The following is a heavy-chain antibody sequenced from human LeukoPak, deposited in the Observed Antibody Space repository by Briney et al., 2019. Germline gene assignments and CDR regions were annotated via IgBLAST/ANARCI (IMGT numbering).Heavy chain of an antibody. CDR2: IDPKRDPKRGGT. J-gene: IGHJ4*02. V-gene: IGHV1-2*02. Sequence: ASVKVSCEASGYSFSDYYLHWVRLAPGQGLEWVGWIDPKRDPKRGGTNYAQKFQGRVTMTRDTSISTVYMELSGLRSDDTAVYYCARATSGGNTIDYWGQGTLVTVSS. CDR3: ARATSGGNTIDY. D-gene: IGHD4-23*01. CDR1: GYSFSDYY.